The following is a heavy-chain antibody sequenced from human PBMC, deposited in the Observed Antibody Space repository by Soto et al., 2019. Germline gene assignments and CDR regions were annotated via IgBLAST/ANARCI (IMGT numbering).Heavy chain of an antibody. D-gene: IGHD2-21*01. Sequence: DVQLVESGGGLVQPGGSLRLSCVASGFFFSGYEMNWVRQAPGKGLEWISYISTTDIIYQADSVKGRFTISRDNAKNSLYVQMNSLTAEDTAVYYCAREIVAGGYFDYWGQGTVVTVSS. J-gene: IGHJ4*02. V-gene: IGHV3-48*03. CDR2: ISTTDII. CDR1: GFFFSGYE. CDR3: AREIVAGGYFDY.